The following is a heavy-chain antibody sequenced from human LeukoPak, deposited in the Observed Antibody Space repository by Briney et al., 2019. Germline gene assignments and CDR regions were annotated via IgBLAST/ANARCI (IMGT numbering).Heavy chain of an antibody. D-gene: IGHD1-26*01. Sequence: PGGSLRLSCAASGFTFSSYSMNWVRQAPGKGLEWVSSISSSSSYIYYADSVKGRFTISRDNAKNSLYLQMNSLRAEDTAVYYCARWSGSYYEAYYYGMDVWGQGTTVTASS. CDR3: ARWSGSYYEAYYYGMDV. J-gene: IGHJ6*02. CDR2: ISSSSSYI. CDR1: GFTFSSYS. V-gene: IGHV3-21*01.